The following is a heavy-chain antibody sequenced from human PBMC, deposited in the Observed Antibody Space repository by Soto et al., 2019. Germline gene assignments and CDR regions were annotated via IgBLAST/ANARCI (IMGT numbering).Heavy chain of an antibody. J-gene: IGHJ4*02. V-gene: IGHV3-23*01. Sequence: EVQLLESGGGLVQPGESLRLSCVASGFTFSRHGLSWVRQAPGKGLEWVSTINPSGDSTFYADSVKGRFTISRDNSKNTVYLQMNSLSVGDTAVYLCAKVDVSTAGSFDYWGQGALVTVSS. D-gene: IGHD6-13*01. CDR3: AKVDVSTAGSFDY. CDR2: INPSGDST. CDR1: GFTFSRHG.